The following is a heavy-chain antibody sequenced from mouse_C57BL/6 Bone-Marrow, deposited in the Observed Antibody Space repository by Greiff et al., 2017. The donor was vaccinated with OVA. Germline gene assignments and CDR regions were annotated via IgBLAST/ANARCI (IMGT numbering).Heavy chain of an antibody. CDR1: GYTFTSYT. J-gene: IGHJ2*01. CDR2: INPSSGYT. V-gene: IGHV1-4*01. D-gene: IGHD2-3*01. CDR3: ASFYDGYYVPFDY. Sequence: QVQLKESGAELARPGASVKMSCKASGYTFTSYTMHWVKQRPGQGLEWIGYINPSSGYTKYNQKFKDKATLTADKSSSTAYMQLSSLTSEDSAVYYCASFYDGYYVPFDYWGQGTTLTVSS.